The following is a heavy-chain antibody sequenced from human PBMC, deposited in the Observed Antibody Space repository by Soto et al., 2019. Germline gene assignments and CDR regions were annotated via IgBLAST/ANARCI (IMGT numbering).Heavy chain of an antibody. J-gene: IGHJ4*02. CDR3: VRDSGRGFYFDY. Sequence: GGSLRLSCAASGFTFSDHYMDWVRQAPGKGLEWVGRIRNRPNSYTTQYAASVKGRFAVLRDDSENLVYLQMNDLKTEDTAVYYCVRDSGRGFYFDYWGQGAQVTVSS. CDR1: GFTFSDHY. CDR2: IRNRPNSYTT. V-gene: IGHV3-72*01. D-gene: IGHD3-10*01.